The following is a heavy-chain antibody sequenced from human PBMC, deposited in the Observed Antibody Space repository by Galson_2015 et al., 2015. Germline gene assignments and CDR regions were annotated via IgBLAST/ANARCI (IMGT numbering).Heavy chain of an antibody. J-gene: IGHJ3*02. CDR2: ISSTGDNT. CDR1: GFTFGYLA. CDR3: AGLVQWLANAPFEI. V-gene: IGHV3-64*02. Sequence: SLSLSCEGSGFTFGYLAMHWVRQAPGEGVDYVSAISSTGDNTYYADSVKGRFTISRDNSENSLYLQMDGLRTEDMAVYYCAGLVQWLANAPFEIWGQGTMVTVSS. D-gene: IGHD6-19*01.